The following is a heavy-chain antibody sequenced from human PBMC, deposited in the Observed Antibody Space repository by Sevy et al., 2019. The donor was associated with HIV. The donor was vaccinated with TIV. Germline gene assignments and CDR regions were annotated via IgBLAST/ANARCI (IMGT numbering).Heavy chain of an antibody. CDR3: ARDAGYSTGWYAGY. D-gene: IGHD6-19*01. Sequence: GGSLRLSCAASGFSISPYAFHWVRQAPGKGLEWVALMSYDGSTRYYADSAKGRFAISKDNSKNTLYLQMNSLRIEDLAIYYCARDAGYSTGWYAGYWGQGILVTVSS. CDR2: MSYDGSTR. V-gene: IGHV3-30*09. J-gene: IGHJ4*02. CDR1: GFSISPYA.